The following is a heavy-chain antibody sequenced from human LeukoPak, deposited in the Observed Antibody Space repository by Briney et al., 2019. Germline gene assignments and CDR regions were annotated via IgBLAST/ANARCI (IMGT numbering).Heavy chain of an antibody. CDR2: IYSDVPLI. Sequence: GESLKISCTASGYSFSKYWIGWVHQTPGKGLEWMGFIYSDVPLIRYSPSFEGQVTISANNSINTAYLQWNSLKASDTAMYYCGRYGLSGNGYTSYFYYGMDFWGQGTAVTVSS. CDR3: GRYGLSGNGYTSYFYYGMDF. CDR1: GYSFSKYW. J-gene: IGHJ6*02. D-gene: IGHD5-24*01. V-gene: IGHV5-51*07.